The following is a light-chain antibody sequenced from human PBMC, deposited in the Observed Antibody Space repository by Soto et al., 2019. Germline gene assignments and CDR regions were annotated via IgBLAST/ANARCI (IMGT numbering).Light chain of an antibody. CDR1: ESLLHTSGKTY. CDR3: MQASQLRT. Sequence: IVLTQTPLSSRVTLGQAASISCSSSESLLHTSGKTYLSWLQLRPGQPPRLLLYQISQRPPGVPDRFTGSWAGTNFTLTISGVEADDIGIYYCMQASQLRTFGQGTKVDIK. J-gene: IGKJ1*01. V-gene: IGKV2-24*01. CDR2: QIS.